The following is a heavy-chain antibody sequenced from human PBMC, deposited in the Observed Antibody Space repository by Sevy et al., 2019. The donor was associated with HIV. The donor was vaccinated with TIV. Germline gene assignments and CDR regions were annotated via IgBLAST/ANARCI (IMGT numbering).Heavy chain of an antibody. Sequence: GGYLRLSCAASGFTFSSYAMHWVRQAPGKGLEWVAVISYDGSNKYYADSVKGRFTISRGNSKNTLYLQMNSLRAEDTAVSYCASSNQGHCSGGSCALYGMDVWGQGTTVFVSS. CDR3: ASSNQGHCSGGSCALYGMDV. V-gene: IGHV3-30*01. J-gene: IGHJ6*02. D-gene: IGHD2-15*01. CDR2: ISYDGSNK. CDR1: GFTFSSYA.